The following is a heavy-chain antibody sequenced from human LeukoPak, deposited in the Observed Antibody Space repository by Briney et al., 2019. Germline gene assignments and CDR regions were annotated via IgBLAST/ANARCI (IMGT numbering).Heavy chain of an antibody. Sequence: PSETLSLTCTVSGGSISSSSYYWGWIRQPPGKGLEWIGSIYYSGSTNYNPSLKSRVTISVDTSKNQFSLKLSSVTAADTAVYYCARPTLRGYSYGFSYWGQGTLVTVSS. CDR3: ARPTLRGYSYGFSY. CDR2: IYYSGST. V-gene: IGHV4-39*07. CDR1: GGSISSSSYY. D-gene: IGHD5-18*01. J-gene: IGHJ4*02.